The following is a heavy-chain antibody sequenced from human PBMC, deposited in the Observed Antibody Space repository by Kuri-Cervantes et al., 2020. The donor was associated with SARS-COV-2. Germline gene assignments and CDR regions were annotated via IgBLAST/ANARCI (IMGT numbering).Heavy chain of an antibody. CDR2: IIPILGIA. D-gene: IGHD5-18*01. Sequence: SVKVSCKASGYTFTSYYMHWVRQAPGQGLEWMGGIIPILGIANYARKFQGRVTITADKSTSTAYMELSSLRSEDTAVYYCARDLFYSYGYGFDYWGQGTLVTVSS. CDR1: GYTFTSYY. V-gene: IGHV1-69*10. J-gene: IGHJ4*02. CDR3: ARDLFYSYGYGFDY.